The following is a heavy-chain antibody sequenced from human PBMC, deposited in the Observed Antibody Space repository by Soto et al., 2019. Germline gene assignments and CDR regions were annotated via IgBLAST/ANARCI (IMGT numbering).Heavy chain of an antibody. V-gene: IGHV3-7*01. CDR2: IKGDGSEK. CDR1: GFTISNYY. D-gene: IGHD6-13*01. J-gene: IGHJ4*02. CDR3: ASLTGTSWYSFDY. Sequence: EVQLVESGGGLAQPGGSLRLSCEASGFTISNYYMTWVRQAPGKGLEWVSNIKGDGSEKHYVDSVKGRFTISRDNAKKSLYLQMNSLGVEDTAVYYCASLTGTSWYSFDYWGQGTLVTVSS.